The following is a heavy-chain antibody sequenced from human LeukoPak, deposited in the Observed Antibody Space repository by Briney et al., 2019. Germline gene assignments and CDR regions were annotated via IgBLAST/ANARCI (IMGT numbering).Heavy chain of an antibody. D-gene: IGHD2-15*01. J-gene: IGHJ4*02. CDR3: ARGPAVVVAATDY. Sequence: GGSLRLSCAASGFTFSSYWMHWVRQAPGKGLVWVSRINSDGSSTSYADSVKGRFTISRDNAKNTLYLQMNSLRAEDTAVHYCARGPAVVVAATDYWGQGTLVTVSS. CDR2: INSDGSST. CDR1: GFTFSSYW. V-gene: IGHV3-74*01.